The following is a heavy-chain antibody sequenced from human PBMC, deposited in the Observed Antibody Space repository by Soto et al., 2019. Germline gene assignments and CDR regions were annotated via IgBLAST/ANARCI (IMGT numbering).Heavy chain of an antibody. Sequence: HPGGSLRLSCAASGFTFSSYAMSWVRQAPGKGLEWVSAISGSGGSTYCADSVKGRFTISRDNSKNTLYLQMNSLRAEDTAVYYCAKSGFAPISGSDYDFWSGYPNPPPWFDPWGQGTLVTVSS. J-gene: IGHJ5*02. D-gene: IGHD3-3*01. CDR3: AKSGFAPISGSDYDFWSGYPNPPPWFDP. V-gene: IGHV3-23*01. CDR2: ISGSGGST. CDR1: GFTFSSYA.